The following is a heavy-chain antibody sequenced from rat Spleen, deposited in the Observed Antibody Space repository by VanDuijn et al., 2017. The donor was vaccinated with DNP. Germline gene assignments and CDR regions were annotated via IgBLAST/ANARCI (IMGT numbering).Heavy chain of an antibody. CDR1: GFTFNNYW. CDR3: TRKYTTDYYWYFDF. CDR2: ITNTGGST. V-gene: IGHV5-31*01. Sequence: EVQLVESGGGLVQPGGSLKLSCVASGFTFNNYWMTWIRQAPGKGLEWVASITNTGGSTYYQDSVKGRFTISRDNAKSTLYLQMNSLSSEDTATYYCTRKYTTDYYWYFDFWGPGTMVTVSS. J-gene: IGHJ1*01. D-gene: IGHD1-6*01.